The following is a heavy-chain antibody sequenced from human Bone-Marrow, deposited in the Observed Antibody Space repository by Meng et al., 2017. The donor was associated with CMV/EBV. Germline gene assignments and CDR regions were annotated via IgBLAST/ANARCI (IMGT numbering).Heavy chain of an antibody. CDR2: IYHSGSN. J-gene: IGHJ4*02. D-gene: IGHD3-22*01. CDR1: TSSRRNW. CDR3: AREKSGLYYYDSSGYYGL. V-gene: IGHV4-4*02. Sequence: TSSRRNWGRWGRQTPGKGLEWIGEIYHSGSNNYNPSLKSRVTISVDKSKNQFSLKLSSVTAADTAVYYCAREKSGLYYYDSSGYYGLWGQGTLVTVSS.